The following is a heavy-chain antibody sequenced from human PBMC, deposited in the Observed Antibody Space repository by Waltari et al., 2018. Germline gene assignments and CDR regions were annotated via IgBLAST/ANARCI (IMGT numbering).Heavy chain of an antibody. CDR1: GGSIDGGSYY. Sequence: QVQLQESGPGLLKPSQTLSLTCTVSGGSIDGGSYYWTWVRQPAGKGLEWIGHIYTSGRTNYNPSLKSRVTISLDTSKNEFSLKLSSVNAADTAVYYCARELATRCFDYWGQGTLVTVSS. J-gene: IGHJ4*02. V-gene: IGHV4-61*09. D-gene: IGHD1-1*01. CDR3: ARELATRCFDY. CDR2: IYTSGRT.